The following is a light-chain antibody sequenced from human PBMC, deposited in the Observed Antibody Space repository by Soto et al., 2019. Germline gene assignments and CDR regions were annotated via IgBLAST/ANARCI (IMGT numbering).Light chain of an antibody. J-gene: IGLJ1*01. CDR1: GKAVGGYTF. V-gene: IGLV2-14*03. CDR3: CSYTATTTYV. CDR2: DVN. Sequence: QSALTQPASVSGSPGQSISISCTGNGKAVGGYTFVFWYQQHPDKVPKLVIFDVNRRPSGVSDRFSGSKSINAASLTISGLQAEDEADYYCCSYTATTTYVFGTGTKVTVL.